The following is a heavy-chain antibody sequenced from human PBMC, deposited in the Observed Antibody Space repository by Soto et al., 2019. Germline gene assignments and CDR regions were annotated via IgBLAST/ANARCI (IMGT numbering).Heavy chain of an antibody. CDR2: ISGSGDST. D-gene: IGHD3-22*01. Sequence: GGSLRLSCAASGFTFSSYDMSWVRQAPGKGLEWVSGISGSGDSTYYADSVKGRFAISRDNSKNTLYLQLSSLRAEDTAVYYCARVRGFYETFDYWGQGTLVTVSS. V-gene: IGHV3-23*01. CDR3: ARVRGFYETFDY. CDR1: GFTFSSYD. J-gene: IGHJ4*02.